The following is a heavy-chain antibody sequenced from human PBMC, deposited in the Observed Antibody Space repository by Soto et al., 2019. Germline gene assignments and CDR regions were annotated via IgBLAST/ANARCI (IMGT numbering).Heavy chain of an antibody. Sequence: PSETLSLTCTVSGGSINSYWWSWIRQPAGKGLEWIGRVYSSGTTDYNPSLNSRATMSVETSKNQFSLKLSSVTAAYTAVYYCARDIASYAYGEGYWGQGIQVTVSS. J-gene: IGHJ4*02. CDR3: ARDIASYAYGEGY. CDR2: VYSSGTT. CDR1: GGSINSYW. D-gene: IGHD2-21*01. V-gene: IGHV4-4*07.